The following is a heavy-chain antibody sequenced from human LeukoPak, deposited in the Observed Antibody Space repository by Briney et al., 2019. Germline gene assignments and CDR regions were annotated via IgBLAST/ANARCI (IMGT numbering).Heavy chain of an antibody. CDR1: GYSISSGYY. J-gene: IGHJ3*02. Sequence: SETLSLTCTVSGYSISSGYYWGWIRQPPGKGLEWIGSIYHSGSTYYNPSLKSRVTISVDTSKNQFSLKLSSVTAADTAVYYCARIQESTWGAFDIWGQGTMVTVSS. D-gene: IGHD2/OR15-2a*01. CDR3: ARIQESTWGAFDI. V-gene: IGHV4-38-2*02. CDR2: IYHSGST.